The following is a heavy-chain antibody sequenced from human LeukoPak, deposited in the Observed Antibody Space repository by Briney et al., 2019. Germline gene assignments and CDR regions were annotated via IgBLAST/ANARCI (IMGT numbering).Heavy chain of an antibody. V-gene: IGHV3-48*01. CDR1: GFTSSSYS. CDR2: ISSSGTI. D-gene: IGHD6-13*01. CDR3: ARDLAAAY. J-gene: IGHJ4*02. Sequence: GGSLRLSCAASGFTSSSYSMNWVRQAPGKGLEWVSYISSSGTIYYADSVKGRFTISRDNAKNSLYLQMNSLRAEDTAVYYCARDLAAAYWGQGTLVTVSS.